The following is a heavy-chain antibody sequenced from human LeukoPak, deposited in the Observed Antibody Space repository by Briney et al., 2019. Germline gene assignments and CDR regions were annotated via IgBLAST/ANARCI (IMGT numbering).Heavy chain of an antibody. D-gene: IGHD5-12*01. J-gene: IGHJ6*03. Sequence: ASVKVSCKASGYTFTGYYMHWVRQAPGQGLEWMGWINPNSGGTNYAQKFQGRVTMTRDTSISTAYMELSSLRSEDTAVYYCARVGASGYDPEADYYYYMDVWGKGTTVTVSS. CDR2: INPNSGGT. CDR3: ARVGASGYDPEADYYYYMDV. CDR1: GYTFTGYY. V-gene: IGHV1-2*02.